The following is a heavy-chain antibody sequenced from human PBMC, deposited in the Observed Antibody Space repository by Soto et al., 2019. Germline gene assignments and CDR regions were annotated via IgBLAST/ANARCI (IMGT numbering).Heavy chain of an antibody. Sequence: VQLVQSGSEVKRPGASVKVSCKASGYTFADYGISWVRQAPGQGLEWMGWISTYNGHTNYAQNVQGRVTLTTDTSTNTAYMELRSLRSDDTAVYYWAREWQQLGQGDYYSYAMDVWGQGTTVTVSS. CDR3: AREWQQLGQGDYYSYAMDV. J-gene: IGHJ6*02. CDR1: GYTFADYG. CDR2: ISTYNGHT. D-gene: IGHD6-13*01. V-gene: IGHV1-18*01.